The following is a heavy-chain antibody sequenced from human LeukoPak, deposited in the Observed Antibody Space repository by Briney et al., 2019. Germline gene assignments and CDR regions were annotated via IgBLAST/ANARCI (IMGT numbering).Heavy chain of an antibody. Sequence: GGSLRLSCAASGFTVSSNYMSWVRQAPGKGLEWVSVIYSGGSTYYADSVKGRFTIPRDNSKNTLYLQMNSLRAEDTAVYYCARDPYSSGWYSGWFDPWGQGTLVTVSS. CDR1: GFTVSSNY. J-gene: IGHJ5*02. V-gene: IGHV3-53*01. CDR2: IYSGGST. D-gene: IGHD6-19*01. CDR3: ARDPYSSGWYSGWFDP.